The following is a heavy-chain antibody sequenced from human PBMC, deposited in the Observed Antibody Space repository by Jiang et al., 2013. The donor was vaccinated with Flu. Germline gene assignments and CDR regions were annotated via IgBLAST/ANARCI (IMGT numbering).Heavy chain of an antibody. CDR2: IDHSGSS. CDR1: GVSINSYY. CDR3: AGVNLGVAHIYYYYGMDV. V-gene: IGHV4-59*13. Sequence: GPGLVRPSETLSLTCRVSGVSINSYYWSWIRQSPGKGLEWIGYIDHSGSSNYNLSLKSRVTISVDKSNNQFSLKLSSVTAADTAVYYCAGVNLGVAHIYYYYGMDVWGQGTTVTVSS. D-gene: IGHD2-21*01. J-gene: IGHJ6*02.